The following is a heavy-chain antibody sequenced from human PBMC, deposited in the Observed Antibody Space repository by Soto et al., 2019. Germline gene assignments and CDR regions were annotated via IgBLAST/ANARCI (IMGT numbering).Heavy chain of an antibody. D-gene: IGHD3-16*01. J-gene: IGHJ4*02. V-gene: IGHV3-7*04. CDR3: VRAVGGSGAF. Sequence: EVQLVESGGGLVQPGGSLRLSCAASGFIFRNYWMSWVRQAPGKGLEWVANMNQDGSEIYYVDSVKGRFTISRDNAKDSLSLQMNSLRAVDTALYYCVRAVGGSGAFWGQGALVTVSS. CDR1: GFIFRNYW. CDR2: MNQDGSEI.